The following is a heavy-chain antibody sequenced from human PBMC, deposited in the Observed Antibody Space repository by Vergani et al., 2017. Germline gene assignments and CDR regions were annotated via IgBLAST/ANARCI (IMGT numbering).Heavy chain of an antibody. J-gene: IGHJ6*03. CDR2: IVVGSGNT. D-gene: IGHD2-2*01. CDR3: AAVNIVVVPAAKSYYYYMDV. Sequence: QMQLVQSGPEVKKPGTSVKVSCKASGFTFTSSAVQWVRQARGQRLEWIGWIVVGSGNTNYAQKFQERVTITRDMSTSTAYMELSSLRSEDTAVYYCAAVNIVVVPAAKSYYYYMDVWGKGTTVTVSS. CDR1: GFTFTSSA. V-gene: IGHV1-58*01.